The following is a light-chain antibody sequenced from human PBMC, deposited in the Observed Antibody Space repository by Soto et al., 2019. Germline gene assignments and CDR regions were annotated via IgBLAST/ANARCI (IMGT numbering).Light chain of an antibody. CDR2: GAS. V-gene: IGKV3D-20*02. CDR1: QSVSSSY. J-gene: IGKJ4*01. Sequence: EIVLTPSPGTLSLSPGERATLSCRASQSVSSSYLAWYQQKPGQAPRLLIYGASNRATGIPARFSGSGSGTDFTLTISSLEPEDFAVYFCQHRGNWPLTFGGGTKVDI. CDR3: QHRGNWPLT.